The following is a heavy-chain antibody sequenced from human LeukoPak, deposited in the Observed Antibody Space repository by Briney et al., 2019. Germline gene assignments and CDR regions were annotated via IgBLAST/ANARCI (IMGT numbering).Heavy chain of an antibody. CDR2: ISGSGGST. D-gene: IGHD3-10*01. Sequence: GGSLRLSCAASGFTFSSYAMSWVRQAPGKGLEWVSAISGSGGSTYYAASVKGRFTISRDNCKNTLYLQMNSLRAEDTAVYYCAGAVDGSGSYLVDYWGQGTLVTVSS. CDR3: AGAVDGSGSYLVDY. J-gene: IGHJ4*02. CDR1: GFTFSSYA. V-gene: IGHV3-23*01.